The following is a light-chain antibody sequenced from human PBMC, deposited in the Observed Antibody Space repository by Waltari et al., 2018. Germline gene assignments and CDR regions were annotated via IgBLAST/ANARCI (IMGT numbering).Light chain of an antibody. CDR3: QQYYSTPIT. J-gene: IGKJ5*01. Sequence: DIVMTQSPYSLAVSLGERATINCKSSLTVLDSSSNKNHLAWYQQKPGQPPKLLIYWASTRESGVPDRFSGSGSGTDFTLTISSLQAEDVAVYYCQQYYSTPITFGQGTRLEIK. V-gene: IGKV4-1*01. CDR1: LTVLDSSSNKNH. CDR2: WAS.